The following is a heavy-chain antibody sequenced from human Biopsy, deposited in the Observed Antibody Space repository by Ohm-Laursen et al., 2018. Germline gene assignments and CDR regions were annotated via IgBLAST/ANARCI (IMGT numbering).Heavy chain of an antibody. CDR3: AKTFHGSSFLYDY. CDR2: LSGSGGTT. V-gene: IGHV3-23*01. J-gene: IGHJ4*02. CDR1: GFTFSSYG. Sequence: SLRLSCSASGFTFSSYGMSWVRQAPGKGLEWVSVLSGSGGTTYYADSVKGQFTISRDNSKNTLYLQMNSLTAEDTAVYYCAKTFHGSSFLYDYWGQGTLVTVSS. D-gene: IGHD2-15*01.